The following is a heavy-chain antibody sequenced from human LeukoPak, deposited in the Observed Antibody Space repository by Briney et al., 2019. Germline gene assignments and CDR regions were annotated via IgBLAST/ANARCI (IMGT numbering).Heavy chain of an antibody. CDR1: GFIFSDFS. V-gene: IGHV3-48*01. J-gene: IGHJ4*02. CDR3: ARDQPYYSDSGSFVPFHY. Sequence: GGSLRLSCAASGFIFSDFSMNWARQAPGKGLEWVAYITSNSGTIYYADSVRGRFTLSRENVKNSLYLQMDSLRVEDTAVYYCARDQPYYSDSGSFVPFHYWGQGTLVTVSS. D-gene: IGHD3-10*01. CDR2: ITSNSGTI.